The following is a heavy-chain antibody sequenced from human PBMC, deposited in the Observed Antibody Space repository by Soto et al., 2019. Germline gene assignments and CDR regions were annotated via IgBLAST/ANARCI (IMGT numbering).Heavy chain of an antibody. CDR2: IYHSGST. Sequence: TSETLSLTCAVSGGSISSSNWWSWVRQPPGKGLEWIGEIYHSGSTNYNPSLKSRVTISVDKSKNQFSLKLSSVTAADTAVYYCARQETTVTSPGGTRPFDYWGQGTLVTVSS. D-gene: IGHD4-17*01. J-gene: IGHJ4*02. CDR1: GGSISSSNW. V-gene: IGHV4-4*02. CDR3: ARQETTVTSPGGTRPFDY.